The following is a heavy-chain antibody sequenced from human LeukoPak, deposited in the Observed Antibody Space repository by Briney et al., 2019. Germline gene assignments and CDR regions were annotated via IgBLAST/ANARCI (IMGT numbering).Heavy chain of an antibody. V-gene: IGHV4-59*01. J-gene: IGHJ6*03. Sequence: SATLSLTCTVSGGSISSYYWSWMRQPPGKGLEWIGYIYYSGSTNYNPSLKSRVTISVDTSKNQFSLKLSSVTAADTAVYYCARAPSGSYYDNYHYMDVWGKETTVTVSS. CDR3: ARAPSGSYYDNYHYMDV. D-gene: IGHD1-26*01. CDR1: GGSISSYY. CDR2: IYYSGST.